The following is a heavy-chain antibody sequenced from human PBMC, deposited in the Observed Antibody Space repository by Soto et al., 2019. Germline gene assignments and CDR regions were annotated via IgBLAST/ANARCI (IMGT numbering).Heavy chain of an antibody. V-gene: IGHV1-69*06. CDR1: GGTFSSYA. CDR3: ASDVGYCSSTSCPSDG. Sequence: QVQLVQSGAEVKKPGSSVKVSCKASGGTFSSYAISWVRQGPGQGLEWMGGIIPIFGTANYAQKFQGRVTITADKSTSTAYMELSSLRSEDTAVYYCASDVGYCSSTSCPSDGWGQGTLVTVSS. D-gene: IGHD2-2*01. CDR2: IIPIFGTA. J-gene: IGHJ4*02.